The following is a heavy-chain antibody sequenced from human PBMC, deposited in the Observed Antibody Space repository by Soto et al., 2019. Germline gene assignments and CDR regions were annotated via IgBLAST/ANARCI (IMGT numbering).Heavy chain of an antibody. CDR3: MRANWYSEY. V-gene: IGHV4-59*11. D-gene: IGHD7-27*01. CDR2: IYYNGNT. Sequence: QVQLQESGPGLVKPSETLSLTCSVSGGSISNHYWSWIRQPPGKGLEWIGYIYYNGNTNYNPSLKSRVTISVDTSKNQISLKLSTVTAAETAVYYCMRANWYSEYWGQGTLVTV. CDR1: GGSISNHY. J-gene: IGHJ4*02.